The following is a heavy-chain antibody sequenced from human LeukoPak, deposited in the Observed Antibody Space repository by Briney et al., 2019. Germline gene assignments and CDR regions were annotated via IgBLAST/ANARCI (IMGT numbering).Heavy chain of an antibody. Sequence: AASVKVSCKASGYTFTSYAMNWVRQAPGQGLEWMGWINTNTGNPTYAQGFTGRFVFSLDTSVSTAYLQISSLKAEDTAVYYCAREIDDYYYYYMDVWGKGTTVTVSS. CDR2: INTNTGNP. J-gene: IGHJ6*03. V-gene: IGHV7-4-1*02. CDR3: AREIDDYYYYYMDV. D-gene: IGHD2-21*01. CDR1: GYTFTSYA.